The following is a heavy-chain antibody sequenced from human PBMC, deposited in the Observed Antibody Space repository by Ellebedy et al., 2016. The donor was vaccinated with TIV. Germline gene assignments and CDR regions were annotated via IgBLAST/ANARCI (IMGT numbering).Heavy chain of an antibody. CDR3: ARDWGWGGDY. V-gene: IGHV1-3*01. Sequence: AASVKVSCKASEGTFSSYTITWVRQAPGQRLEWMGWINAGNGNTKHSQTFQGRVTLTRDTSASTAYMELSSLRSEDTAVYYCARDWGWGGDYWGQGTLVTVSS. CDR1: EGTFSSYT. J-gene: IGHJ4*02. D-gene: IGHD3-16*01. CDR2: INAGNGNT.